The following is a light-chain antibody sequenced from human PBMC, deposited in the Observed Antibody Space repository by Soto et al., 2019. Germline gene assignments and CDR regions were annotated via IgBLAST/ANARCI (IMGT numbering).Light chain of an antibody. CDR3: LSKTSSISYV. V-gene: IGLV2-14*01. J-gene: IGLJ1*01. CDR2: EVS. Sequence: QSVLTQDASVSGSPGQSITISCTGTTSDVGGYNYVSWYQQHPGKVPKLLIHEVSNRPSGVSNRFSGSKSGNTASLTLSGLQAEDEADYYCLSKTSSISYVFGTGTKVTVL. CDR1: TSDVGGYNY.